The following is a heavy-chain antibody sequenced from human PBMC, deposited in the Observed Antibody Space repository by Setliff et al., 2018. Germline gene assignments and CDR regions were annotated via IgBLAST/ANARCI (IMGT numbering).Heavy chain of an antibody. CDR2: IGHSGST. CDR3: AREQWLDPPGYYYMDV. D-gene: IGHD6-19*01. J-gene: IGHJ6*03. CDR1: GYSISSGYI. Sequence: SETLSLTCTVSGYSISSGYIWGWIRQPPGKGLEWVGNIGHSGSTYYNPSLKSRFTISMDTSKNQFSLKLNSVTAADMAVYYCAREQWLDPPGYYYMDVWAKGTTVTVSS. V-gene: IGHV4-38-2*02.